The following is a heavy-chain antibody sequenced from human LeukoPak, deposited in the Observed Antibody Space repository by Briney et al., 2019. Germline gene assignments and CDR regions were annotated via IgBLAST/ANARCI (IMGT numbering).Heavy chain of an antibody. J-gene: IGHJ6*03. CDR3: ARRRYSQLPRRYYYMDV. V-gene: IGHV4-39*07. Sequence: SQTLSLTCTVSGGSISSGSYYWSWIRQPLGKGLEWIGEINHSGSTNYNPSLKSRVTISVDTSKNQFSLKLSSVTAADTAVYYCARRRYSQLPRRYYYMDVWGKGTTVTVSS. CDR2: INHSGST. CDR1: GGSISSGSYY. D-gene: IGHD2-2*01.